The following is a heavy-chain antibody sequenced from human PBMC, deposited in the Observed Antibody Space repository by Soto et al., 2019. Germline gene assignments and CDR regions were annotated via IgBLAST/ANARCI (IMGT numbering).Heavy chain of an antibody. Sequence: GGSLRLSCAASGFTFSSYAMHWVRQAPGKGLEWVAVISYDGSNKYYADSVKGRFTISRDNSKNTLYLQMNSLRAEDTAVYYCARDNGRPFTTPKYYFDYWGQGTLVTVSS. CDR2: ISYDGSNK. CDR1: GFTFSSYA. CDR3: ARDNGRPFTTPKYYFDY. V-gene: IGHV3-30-3*01. J-gene: IGHJ4*02. D-gene: IGHD1-1*01.